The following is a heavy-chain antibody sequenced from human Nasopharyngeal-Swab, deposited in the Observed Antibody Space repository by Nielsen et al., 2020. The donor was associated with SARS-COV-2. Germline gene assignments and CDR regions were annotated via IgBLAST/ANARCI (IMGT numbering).Heavy chain of an antibody. D-gene: IGHD1-20*01. CDR1: GYSFTSYW. J-gene: IGHJ4*02. CDR2: IDPSDSYT. V-gene: IGHV5-10-1*01. CDR3: ARRPPYKWNPFDY. Sequence: KVSCKGSGYSFTSYWISWVRQMPGKGLQWMGRIDPSDSYTYYSPSFQGHVTISADKSISTAYVQWSSLKASDTAMYYCARRPPYKWNPFDYWGQGTLVTVSS.